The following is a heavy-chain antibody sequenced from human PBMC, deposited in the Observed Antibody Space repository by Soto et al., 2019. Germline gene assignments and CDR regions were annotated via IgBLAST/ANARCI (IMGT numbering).Heavy chain of an antibody. V-gene: IGHV1-18*04. CDR2: INPYNANT. D-gene: IGHD3-16*01. J-gene: IGHJ3*02. Sequence: QVQLVQSGTEVKKPGASVKVSCKTSGYTFTNHGINWVRQAPGQGLEWMGWINPYNANTNYAQKPQGRVTMTTDTPPTPAYMDPRSLTSDDTAVYYCARDRVAGRWGDAIDIWGQGTVVTVSS. CDR3: ARDRVAGRWGDAIDI. CDR1: GYTFTNHG.